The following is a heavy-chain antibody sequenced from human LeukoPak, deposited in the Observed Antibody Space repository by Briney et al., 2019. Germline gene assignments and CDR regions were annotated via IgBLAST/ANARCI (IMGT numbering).Heavy chain of an antibody. J-gene: IGHJ2*01. V-gene: IGHV3-13*01. CDR3: VRGALPGDNWYFDL. Sequence: GGSLRLSCATSGFPFSAYDMHWVRQAPGKGLEWVSAFGSAGDTYYPGAVKGRFTISRDYAKNSLFLQMNSLRAGDTAVYFCVRGALPGDNWYFDLWGRGTLVTVSS. CDR2: FGSAGDT. CDR1: GFPFSAYD.